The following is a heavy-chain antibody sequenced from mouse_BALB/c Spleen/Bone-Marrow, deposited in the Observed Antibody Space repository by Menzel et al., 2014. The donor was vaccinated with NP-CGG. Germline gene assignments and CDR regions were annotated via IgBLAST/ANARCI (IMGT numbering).Heavy chain of an antibody. Sequence: EVHLVESGGGLVKPGGSLKLSCAASGFTFSDYYMYWVRQTPEKRLEWVATISDGGTYTYYPDSVRGRFTISTDNAKNTLYLQMSSLKSEDTAMYYCAGTWEAMDYWGQGPSVTVSS. CDR3: AGTWEAMDY. V-gene: IGHV5-4*02. J-gene: IGHJ4*01. CDR1: GFTFSDYY. D-gene: IGHD3-3*01. CDR2: ISDGGTYT.